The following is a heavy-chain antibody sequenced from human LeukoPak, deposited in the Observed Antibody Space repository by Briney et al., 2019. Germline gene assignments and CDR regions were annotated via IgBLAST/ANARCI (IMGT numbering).Heavy chain of an antibody. CDR2: IYYSGTT. CDR3: ARIGYCSSSSCLPERGYYYYYGMDV. V-gene: IGHV4-39*01. D-gene: IGHD2-2*01. CDR1: GNSISYSSYY. Sequence: KSSETLSLTCIVSGNSISYSSYYWGWIRQPPGKGLEWIGSIYYSGTTYYNPSLKSRVTISVDTSKNQFSLKLSSVTVADTAVFYCARIGYCSSSSCLPERGYYYYYGMDVWGQGTTVTVSS. J-gene: IGHJ6*02.